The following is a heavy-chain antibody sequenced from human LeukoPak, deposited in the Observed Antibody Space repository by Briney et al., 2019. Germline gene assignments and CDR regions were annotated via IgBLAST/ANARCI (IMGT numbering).Heavy chain of an antibody. J-gene: IGHJ5*02. CDR2: IYHSGST. Sequence: SETLSLTCAVYGGSFSGYYWSWIRQPPGKGLEWIGSIYHSGSTYYNPSLKSRVTISVDTSKNQFSLKLSSVTAADTAVYYCARDGNRMTTVNWFDPWGQGTLVTVSS. V-gene: IGHV4-34*01. D-gene: IGHD4-17*01. CDR1: GGSFSGYY. CDR3: ARDGNRMTTVNWFDP.